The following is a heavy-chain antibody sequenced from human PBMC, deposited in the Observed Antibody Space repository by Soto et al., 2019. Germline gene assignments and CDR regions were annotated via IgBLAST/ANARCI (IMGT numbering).Heavy chain of an antibody. V-gene: IGHV3-48*01. CDR3: AREQQLAFDN. CDR2: IGSSSTTI. Sequence: GGSLRLSCAASGFTFSSYSFNWVRQAPGKGLEWLSYIGSSSTTIYYADSVKGRFIISRDNAKNSLYLQMNSLRPEGTAVYYCAREQQLAFDNWGQGTRVTVSS. CDR1: GFTFSSYS. J-gene: IGHJ4*02. D-gene: IGHD6-13*01.